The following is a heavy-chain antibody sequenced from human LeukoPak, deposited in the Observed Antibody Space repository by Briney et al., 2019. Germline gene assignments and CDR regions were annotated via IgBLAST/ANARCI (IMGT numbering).Heavy chain of an antibody. CDR3: ASPPLGYCSGGSCYSFDY. V-gene: IGHV4-38-2*02. D-gene: IGHD2-15*01. Sequence: SETLSLTCTVSGYSISSGYYWGWIRQPPGKGLEWIGSIYHSGSTYYNPSLKSRVTISVDTSKNQFSLKLSSLTAADTAVYYCASPPLGYCSGGSCYSFDYWGQGTLVTVSS. CDR2: IYHSGST. CDR1: GYSISSGYY. J-gene: IGHJ4*02.